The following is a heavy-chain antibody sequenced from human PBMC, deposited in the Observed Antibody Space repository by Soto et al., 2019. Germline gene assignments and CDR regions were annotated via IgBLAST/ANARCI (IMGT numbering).Heavy chain of an antibody. CDR3: AKEIVAAAYVETSPFDF. J-gene: IGHJ4*02. CDR2: IDGSGGDT. V-gene: IGHV3-23*01. Sequence: EVQLLESGGGWVQPGGSLRLSCAASGFTFGSYAMGGVRRAPGTGREWASVIDGSGGDTSFADSVKGRFTISRDNSKNTLYLHMNSLRAEDTARYYCAKEIVAAAYVETSPFDFWGQGTLVTVSS. D-gene: IGHD5-12*01. CDR1: GFTFGSYA.